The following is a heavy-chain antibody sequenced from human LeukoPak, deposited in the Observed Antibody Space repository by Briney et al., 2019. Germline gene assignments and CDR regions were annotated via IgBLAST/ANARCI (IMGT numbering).Heavy chain of an antibody. CDR3: AKDLRVYYDSSGYYYPEPFDY. V-gene: IGHV3-23*01. Sequence: GGSLRLSCAASGFTFGSYAMSWVRQAPGKGLEWVSAISGSGGSTYYADSVKGRFTISRDNSKNTLYLQMNSLRAEDTAVYYCAKDLRVYYDSSGYYYPEPFDYWGQGTLVTVSS. CDR2: ISGSGGST. D-gene: IGHD3-22*01. CDR1: GFTFGSYA. J-gene: IGHJ4*02.